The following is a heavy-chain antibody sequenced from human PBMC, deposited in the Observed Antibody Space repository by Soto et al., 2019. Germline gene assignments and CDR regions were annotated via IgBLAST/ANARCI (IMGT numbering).Heavy chain of an antibody. CDR3: ARGSPGYYYYGMDV. J-gene: IGHJ6*02. Sequence: ASVKVSCKVSGNTLTELSVHWVRQAPGKGLDWMGGINPDGDGTKYAQKFQGWVTMTRDTSISTAYMEVSRLRSDDTAVYYCARGSPGYYYYGMDVWGQGTTVTVSS. D-gene: IGHD3-10*01. CDR1: GNTLTELS. V-gene: IGHV1-2*04. CDR2: INPDGDGT.